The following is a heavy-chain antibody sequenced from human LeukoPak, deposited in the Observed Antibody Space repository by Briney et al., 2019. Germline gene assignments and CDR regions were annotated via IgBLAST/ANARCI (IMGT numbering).Heavy chain of an antibody. CDR1: GYTFTSYG. Sequence: GASVKVSCKASGYTFTSYGISWVRQAPGQGLEWMGWISAYNGNTNYAQKLQGRVTMTTDTSTSTAYMELRSLRSDDTAVYYCARSFSHDILTGYWNWGPRKYYFDYWGQGTLVTVSS. J-gene: IGHJ4*02. V-gene: IGHV1-18*01. CDR3: ARSFSHDILTGYWNWGPRKYYFDY. CDR2: ISAYNGNT. D-gene: IGHD3-9*01.